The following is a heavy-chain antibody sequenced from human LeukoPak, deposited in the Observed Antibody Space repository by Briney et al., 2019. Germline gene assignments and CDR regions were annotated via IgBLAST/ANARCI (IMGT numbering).Heavy chain of an antibody. CDR3: ARDGLLQRHYYDSSGYRFDY. J-gene: IGHJ4*02. CDR2: INPSGGST. Sequence: ASVKVSCKASGYTFSSYYMHWVRQAPGQGLEWMGIINPSGGSTSYAQKFQGRVTMTRDTSTSTVYMELSSLRSEDTAVYYCARDGLLQRHYYDSSGYRFDYWGQGTLVTVSS. D-gene: IGHD3-22*01. CDR1: GYTFSSYY. V-gene: IGHV1-46*01.